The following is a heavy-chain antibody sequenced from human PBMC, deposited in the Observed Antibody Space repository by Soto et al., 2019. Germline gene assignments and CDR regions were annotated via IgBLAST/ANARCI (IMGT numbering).Heavy chain of an antibody. CDR2: ISYDGSNK. CDR3: AKDRDYYDFWSGKSYYHYYGMDV. V-gene: IGHV3-30*18. Sequence: GGSLRLSCAASGFTFSSYDMHWVRQAPGKGLEWVAVISYDGSNKYYADSVKGRFTISRDNSKNTLYLQMNSLRAEDTAVYYCAKDRDYYDFWSGKSYYHYYGMDVWGPGTTVNVSS. D-gene: IGHD3-3*01. J-gene: IGHJ6*02. CDR1: GFTFSSYD.